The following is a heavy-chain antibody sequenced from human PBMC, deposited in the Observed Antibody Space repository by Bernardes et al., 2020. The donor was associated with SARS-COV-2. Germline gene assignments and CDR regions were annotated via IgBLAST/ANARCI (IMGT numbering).Heavy chain of an antibody. CDR2: IGTAGDT. CDR3: ARKYNNALDY. CDR1: GFTFSSYD. V-gene: IGHV3-13*01. J-gene: IGHJ4*01. Sequence: GGSLRLSCAASGFTFSSYDMHWARQAPGKGLEWVSGIGTAGDTYYPDSVKGRFTISRENAKNSLYFQMNSLSAGDTAVYYCARKYNNALDYWDQGTLVTVTS. D-gene: IGHD1-1*01.